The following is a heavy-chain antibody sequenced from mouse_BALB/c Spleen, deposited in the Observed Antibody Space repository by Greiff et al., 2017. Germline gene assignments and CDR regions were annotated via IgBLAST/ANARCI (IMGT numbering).Heavy chain of an antibody. CDR1: GYTFTSYW. J-gene: IGHJ3*01. Sequence: VQLQESGAELARPGASVKLSCKASGYTFTSYWMQWVKQRPGQGLEWIGAIYPGDGDTRYTQKFKGKATLTADKSSSTAYMQLSSLASEDSAVYYCARGLWEFAYWGQGTLVTVSA. CDR2: IYPGDGDT. CDR3: ARGLWEFAY. D-gene: IGHD1-1*02. V-gene: IGHV1-87*01.